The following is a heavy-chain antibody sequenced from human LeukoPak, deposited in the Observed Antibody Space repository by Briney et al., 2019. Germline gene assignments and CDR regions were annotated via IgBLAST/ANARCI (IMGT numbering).Heavy chain of an antibody. CDR2: ISGSGGST. CDR3: AKDRDYVWGSYRSNIFDY. J-gene: IGHJ4*02. V-gene: IGHV3-23*01. CDR1: GFTFSSYA. Sequence: GGSLRLSCAASGFTFSSYAMSWVRQAPGKGLEWVSAISGSGGSTYYADSVKGRFTISRDNSKNTLYLQMNSLRAEDTAVYYCAKDRDYVWGSYRSNIFDYWGQGTLVTVSS. D-gene: IGHD3-16*02.